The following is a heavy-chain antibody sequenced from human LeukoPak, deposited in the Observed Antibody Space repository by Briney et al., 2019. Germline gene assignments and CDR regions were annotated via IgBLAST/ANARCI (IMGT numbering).Heavy chain of an antibody. CDR1: GGTFSSYA. Sequence: SVKVSCKASGGTFSSYAISWVRQAPGQRLEWMGRIIPILGIANYAQKFQGRVTITADKSTSTAYMELSSLRSEDTAVYYCARYDMTRNDKVYYYYGMDVWGQGTTVTVSS. D-gene: IGHD3-22*01. J-gene: IGHJ6*02. CDR3: ARYDMTRNDKVYYYYGMDV. CDR2: IIPILGIA. V-gene: IGHV1-69*04.